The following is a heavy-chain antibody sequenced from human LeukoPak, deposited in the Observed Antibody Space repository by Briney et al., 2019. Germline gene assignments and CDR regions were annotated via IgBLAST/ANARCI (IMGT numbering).Heavy chain of an antibody. CDR3: ARDGELLSGGN. CDR2: IIAIFGTA. V-gene: IGHV1-69*13. CDR1: GGTFSSYA. J-gene: IGHJ4*02. Sequence: SVKVSCTASGGTFSSYAMSWVRQAPGQGLEWMGGIIAIFGTANYAQKFQGRVTITGDESTSTAYMELSSLRSEDTAVYYCARDGELLSGGNWGQGTLVTVSS. D-gene: IGHD1-26*01.